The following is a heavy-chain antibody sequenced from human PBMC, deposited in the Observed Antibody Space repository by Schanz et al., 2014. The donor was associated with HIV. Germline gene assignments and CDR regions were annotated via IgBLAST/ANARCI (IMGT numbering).Heavy chain of an antibody. V-gene: IGHV3-21*04. J-gene: IGHJ4*02. Sequence: EVQLVESGGGLVKPGGSLRLSCAGSGFTFSTYSMNWVRGAPGTGLEGASAISSGNRYIYYADSVKGRFTISRDNAKNTLYLQMNSLRAEDTAMYYCAKDLPQPWFTYWGQGTLVTVSS. CDR2: ISSGNRYI. CDR3: AKDLPQPWFTY. CDR1: GFTFSTYS. D-gene: IGHD5-18*01.